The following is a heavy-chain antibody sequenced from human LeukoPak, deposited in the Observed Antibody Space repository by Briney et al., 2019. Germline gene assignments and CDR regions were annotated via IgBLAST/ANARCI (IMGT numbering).Heavy chain of an antibody. CDR2: IYYSGST. CDR3: ARSVRRDYIAALDY. V-gene: IGHV4-59*01. CDR1: GGPISSYY. Sequence: SETLSLTCTVSGGPISSYYWSWIRQPPGKGLEWIGYIYYSGSTNYNPSLKSRVTISVDTSKNQFSLKLSSVTAADTAVYYCARSVRRDYIAALDYWGQGTLVTVSS. J-gene: IGHJ4*02. D-gene: IGHD6-25*01.